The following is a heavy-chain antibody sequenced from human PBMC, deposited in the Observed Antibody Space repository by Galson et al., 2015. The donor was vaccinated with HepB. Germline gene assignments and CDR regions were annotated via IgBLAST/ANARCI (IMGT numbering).Heavy chain of an antibody. Sequence: SLRLSCAASGFTVSTNYMTWVRQAPGKGLEWVSVIYSGGTTYHADSVKGRFTISRDNTKNTLYLQMNSLRAEDTAVYYCAREGALPAAISVVWYFDLWGRGTLVTVSS. CDR2: IYSGGTT. J-gene: IGHJ2*01. CDR3: AREGALPAAISVVWYFDL. V-gene: IGHV3-66*01. D-gene: IGHD2-2*01. CDR1: GFTVSTNY.